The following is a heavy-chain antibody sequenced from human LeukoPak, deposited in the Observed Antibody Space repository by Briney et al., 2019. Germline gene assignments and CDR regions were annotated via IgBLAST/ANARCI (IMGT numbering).Heavy chain of an antibody. CDR2: INPSGGST. J-gene: IGHJ4*02. V-gene: IGHV1-46*03. D-gene: IGHD3-16*01. CDR3: ARDLIMITFGGGLDY. CDR1: GYTFTSYY. Sequence: ASVKVSCKASGYTFTSYYMHWVRQAPGQGLEWMGIINPSGGSTSYAQKFQGRVTMTRDTSTSTVYMELGSLRSEDTAVYYCARDLIMITFGGGLDYWGQGTLVTVSS.